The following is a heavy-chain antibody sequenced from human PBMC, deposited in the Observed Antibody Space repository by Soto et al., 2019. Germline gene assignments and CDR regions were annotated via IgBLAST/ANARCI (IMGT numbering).Heavy chain of an antibody. D-gene: IGHD2-21*01. V-gene: IGHV3-48*04. CDR2: ISSSSSVI. CDR1: GFTFSTYS. Sequence: GGSLRLSCSVSGFTFSTYSMAWIRQAPGKGLEWLSYISSSSSVIYYADSVKGRITVSGDNGKNALILQMHSLRADDTAVYYCARYLIIPRAFDIWGQGTAVTVSS. CDR3: ARYLIIPRAFDI. J-gene: IGHJ3*02.